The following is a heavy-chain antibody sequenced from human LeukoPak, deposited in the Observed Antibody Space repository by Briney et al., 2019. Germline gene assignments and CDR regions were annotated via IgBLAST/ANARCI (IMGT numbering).Heavy chain of an antibody. Sequence: ASVKVSCKASGYTFTSYYMHWVQQAPGQGLEWMGIINPSGGSTSYAQKFQGRVTMTRDMSTSTVYMELSSLRSEDTAVYYCARAIAVAGTEFFCWFDPWGQGTLVTVSS. J-gene: IGHJ5*02. CDR2: INPSGGST. CDR3: ARAIAVAGTEFFCWFDP. D-gene: IGHD6-19*01. V-gene: IGHV1-46*01. CDR1: GYTFTSYY.